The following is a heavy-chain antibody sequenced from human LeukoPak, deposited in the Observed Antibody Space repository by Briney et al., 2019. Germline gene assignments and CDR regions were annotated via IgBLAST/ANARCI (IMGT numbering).Heavy chain of an antibody. CDR1: RFNLSSYN. CDR3: VRGLYGLALDY. CDR2: VSSDWGTT. V-gene: IGHV3-64D*06. Sequence: GGSLRLSCSASRFNLSSYNMHWVRQAPGKGLEFVSGVSSDWGTTDYADSARDRFTISRDNSKNTLYLQMSSLRAEDTAIYYCVRGLYGLALDYWGPGTLVTVSS. D-gene: IGHD3-10*01. J-gene: IGHJ4*02.